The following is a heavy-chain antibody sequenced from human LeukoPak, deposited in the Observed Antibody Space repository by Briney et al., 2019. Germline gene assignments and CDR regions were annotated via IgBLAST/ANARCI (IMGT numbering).Heavy chain of an antibody. V-gene: IGHV4-34*01. Sequence: SETLSLTCAVYGGSFSGYYWSWIRQPPGKGLEWIGEINHSGSTNYNPSLKSRVTISVDTSKNQFSLKLSSVTAADTAVYYCARDRYYDFWSGYYRRSWFDPWGQGTLVTVSS. J-gene: IGHJ5*02. CDR1: GGSFSGYY. D-gene: IGHD3-3*01. CDR3: ARDRYYDFWSGYYRRSWFDP. CDR2: INHSGST.